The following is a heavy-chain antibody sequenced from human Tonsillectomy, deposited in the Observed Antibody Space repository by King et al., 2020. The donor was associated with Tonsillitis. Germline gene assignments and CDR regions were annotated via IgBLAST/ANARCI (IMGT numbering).Heavy chain of an antibody. Sequence: QLVQSGAEVEKPGASVKVSCKASGYTFNTYDIIWVRQVTGQGLEWMGWMNPDSGNSGYARKFQGRVTMTRDTSINTAYMELSSLRSEDTAVYYCARATPNKGAFDYWGQGTLVTVSS. J-gene: IGHJ4*02. V-gene: IGHV1-8*02. CDR1: GYTFNTYD. CDR3: ARATPNKGAFDY. CDR2: MNPDSGNS. D-gene: IGHD1-26*01.